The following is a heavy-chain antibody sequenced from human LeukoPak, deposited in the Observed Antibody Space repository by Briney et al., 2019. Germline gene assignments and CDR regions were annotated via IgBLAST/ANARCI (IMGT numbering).Heavy chain of an antibody. Sequence: ASVKVSCKVSGYTLTELSMHWVRQAPGKGLERMGGFDPEDGETIYAQKFQGRVTMTEDTSTDTAYMELSSLRSEDTAVYYCATVDITMIVVVITTGRYAFDIWGQGTMVTVSS. CDR3: ATVDITMIVVVITTGRYAFDI. V-gene: IGHV1-24*01. CDR2: FDPEDGET. J-gene: IGHJ3*02. D-gene: IGHD3-22*01. CDR1: GYTLTELS.